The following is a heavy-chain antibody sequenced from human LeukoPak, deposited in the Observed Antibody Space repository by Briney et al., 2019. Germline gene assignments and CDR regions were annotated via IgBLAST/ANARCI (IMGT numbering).Heavy chain of an antibody. D-gene: IGHD6-19*01. CDR2: INAGNGNT. CDR1: GYTFTSYA. CDR3: ARSIAVAGTDY. Sequence: VASVKVCCKASGYTFTSYAMHWVRQAPGQRLEWMGWINAGNGNTKYSQKFQGRVTITRDTSASTAYMELSSLRSEDTAVYYCARSIAVAGTDYWGQGTLVTVSS. J-gene: IGHJ4*02. V-gene: IGHV1-3*01.